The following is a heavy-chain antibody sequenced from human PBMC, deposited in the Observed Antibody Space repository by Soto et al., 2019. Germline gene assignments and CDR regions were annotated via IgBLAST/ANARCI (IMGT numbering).Heavy chain of an antibody. Sequence: QVQLVQSGAEVKKPGASVKISCKTSGYSFMTYALHWVRQAPGQRLEWMGWINPGNGNTEYSQKLQGRVTITRDTSARTVFMEVANLTSEDTAVYYCARVRMLWYGELSHWGQGTRVTVSA. CDR2: INPGNGNT. CDR1: GYSFMTYA. J-gene: IGHJ4*02. CDR3: ARVRMLWYGELSH. V-gene: IGHV1-3*01. D-gene: IGHD3-10*01.